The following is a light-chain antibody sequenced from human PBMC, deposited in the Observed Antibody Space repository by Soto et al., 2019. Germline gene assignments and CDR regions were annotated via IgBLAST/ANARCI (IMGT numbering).Light chain of an antibody. CDR3: LLSYNAARV. V-gene: IGLV7-46*01. Sequence: QSVVTQEPSLPVSPGGTVTLTCGSSTGAVTSNHHPYWLHQKAGQAPRTLIYDTSNKHSWTPARFSGSLLGDKAALTLSGAQSEDEAQYYCLLSYNAARVFGGGTKVTVL. CDR1: TGAVTSNHH. J-gene: IGLJ2*01. CDR2: DTS.